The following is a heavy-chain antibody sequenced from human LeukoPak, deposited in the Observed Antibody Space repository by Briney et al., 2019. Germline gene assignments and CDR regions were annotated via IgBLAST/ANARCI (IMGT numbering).Heavy chain of an antibody. Sequence: SETLSLTCTVSGGSISSGSYYWSWIRQPAGKGLEWIGRIYTSGSTNYNPSLKSRVTISVDTSKNQFSLKLSSVTAADTAVYYCARIAMVAATQWFDPWGQGTLDTVSS. CDR1: GGSISSGSYY. D-gene: IGHD2-15*01. V-gene: IGHV4-61*02. CDR3: ARIAMVAATQWFDP. CDR2: IYTSGST. J-gene: IGHJ5*02.